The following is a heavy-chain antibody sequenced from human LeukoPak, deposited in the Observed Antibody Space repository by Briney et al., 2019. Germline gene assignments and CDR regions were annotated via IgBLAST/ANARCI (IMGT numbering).Heavy chain of an antibody. J-gene: IGHJ4*02. D-gene: IGHD5-24*01. V-gene: IGHV3-7*04. Sequence: GGSLRLSCVSSGFPCSSYWMTWVRQARGKGLEWVANIKQDGSKKSYVDSVKGRFTISRDNAKNSLYLQMNSLRAEDTAIYYCTRVGYIDEGIDYWGQGTLVTVSS. CDR1: GFPCSSYW. CDR3: TRVGYIDEGIDY. CDR2: IKQDGSKK.